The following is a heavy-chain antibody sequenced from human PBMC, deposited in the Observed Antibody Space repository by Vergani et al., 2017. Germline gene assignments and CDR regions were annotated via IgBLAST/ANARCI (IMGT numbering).Heavy chain of an antibody. Sequence: EVQLLESGGGLVQPGGSLRLSCAASGFTFSSYAMSWVRPAPGKGLEWVSAISGSGGSTYYADSVKGRFTISRDTSKNTLYLQMNSLRAEDTAVYYCAKDPLPHRAGIAAAGTTHWGQGTLVTVSS. CDR2: ISGSGGST. D-gene: IGHD6-13*01. J-gene: IGHJ4*02. CDR3: AKDPLPHRAGIAAAGTTH. CDR1: GFTFSSYA. V-gene: IGHV3-23*01.